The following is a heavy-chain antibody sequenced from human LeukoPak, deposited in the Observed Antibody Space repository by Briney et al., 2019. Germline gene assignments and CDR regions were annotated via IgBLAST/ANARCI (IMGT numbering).Heavy chain of an antibody. V-gene: IGHV3-30*02. CDR2: IRYDGSNK. CDR3: ARMEVVPAAIGGGY. J-gene: IGHJ4*02. D-gene: IGHD2-2*01. Sequence: GGSLRLSCAASGFTFSSYGMHWVRQAPGKGLEWVAFIRYDGSNKYYADSVKGRFTISRDNSKNTLYLQMNSLRAEDTAVYYCARMEVVPAAIGGGYWGQGTLVTVSS. CDR1: GFTFSSYG.